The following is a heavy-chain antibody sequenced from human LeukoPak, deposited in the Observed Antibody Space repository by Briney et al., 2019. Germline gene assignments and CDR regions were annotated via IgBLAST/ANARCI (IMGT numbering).Heavy chain of an antibody. CDR2: IYYSGST. CDR1: GGSISSGGYY. Sequence: SETLSLTCTVSGGSISSGGYYWSWIRQHPGKGLEWIRYIYYSGSTYYNPSLKSRVTISVDTSKNQFSLKLSSVTAADTAVYYCARGMAATGGIFDYWGQGTLVTVSS. D-gene: IGHD7-27*01. J-gene: IGHJ4*02. V-gene: IGHV4-31*03. CDR3: ARGMAATGGIFDY.